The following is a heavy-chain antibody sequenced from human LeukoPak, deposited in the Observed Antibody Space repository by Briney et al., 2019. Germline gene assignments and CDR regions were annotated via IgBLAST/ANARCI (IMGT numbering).Heavy chain of an antibody. D-gene: IGHD3-10*01. CDR2: ISSSGSTK. CDR3: ARSGMARQRNDYYYYGMDV. V-gene: IGHV3-11*01. CDR1: GFTFSDYY. J-gene: IGHJ6*02. Sequence: GGSLRLSCAASGFTFSDYYMSWIRQAPGKGLEWVSYISSSGSTKYYADSVKGRFTISRDNAKNSLYLQMNSLRAEDTAVYYCARSGMARQRNDYYYYGMDVWGQGTTVTVSS.